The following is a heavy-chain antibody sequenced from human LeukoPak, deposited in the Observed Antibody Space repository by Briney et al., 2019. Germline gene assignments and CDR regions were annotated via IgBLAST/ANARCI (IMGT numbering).Heavy chain of an antibody. J-gene: IGHJ6*02. V-gene: IGHV3-53*01. CDR3: ARDGGSSTKEPTGGYYYYGMDV. Sequence: GGSLRLSCAASGFTVSRNYMSWVRQAPGKGLEWVSLTYSDGSTSYTESVEGRFTISRDNSKNTLSLQLNSLRAEDTAVYYCARDGGSSTKEPTGGYYYYGMDVWGQGTTVTVSS. D-gene: IGHD1-1*01. CDR1: GFTVSRNY. CDR2: TYSDGST.